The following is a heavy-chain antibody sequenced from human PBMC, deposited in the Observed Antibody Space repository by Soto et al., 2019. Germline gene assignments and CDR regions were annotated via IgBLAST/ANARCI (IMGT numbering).Heavy chain of an antibody. V-gene: IGHV1-18*01. D-gene: IGHD4-17*01. Sequence: QVQLVQSGAEVKKPGASVKVSCKASGYTFTSYGISWVRQAPGQGIEWMGWIRDYNGNSNYAQKLQGKITMTTDTPTSNAYRALRSPRSYGTAVYYCARDMYGEPGYGGQGTLVTVSS. J-gene: IGHJ4*02. CDR2: IRDYNGNS. CDR3: ARDMYGEPGY. CDR1: GYTFTSYG.